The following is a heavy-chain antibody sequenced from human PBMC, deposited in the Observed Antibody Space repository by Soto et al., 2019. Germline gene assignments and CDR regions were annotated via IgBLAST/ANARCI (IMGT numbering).Heavy chain of an antibody. Sequence: QVQLVESGGGVVQPGRSLRLSCVASGFPFSSYGMHWVRQAPGKGLEWVAVIWYDGSNKYYADSVKARFTISRDNSKNTLYLQMNSLRAEDTAVYYCAREQGYYDSSGYYYPEYFQHWCQGTLVTVSS. D-gene: IGHD3-22*01. CDR3: AREQGYYDSSGYYYPEYFQH. CDR1: GFPFSSYG. V-gene: IGHV3-33*01. CDR2: IWYDGSNK. J-gene: IGHJ1*01.